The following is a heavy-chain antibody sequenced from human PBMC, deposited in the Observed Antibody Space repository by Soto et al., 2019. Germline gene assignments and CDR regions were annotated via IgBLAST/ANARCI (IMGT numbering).Heavy chain of an antibody. CDR2: ISGSGGST. J-gene: IGHJ4*02. D-gene: IGHD6-13*01. CDR3: AKPVQTSSGIAAAGGGN. Sequence: EVQLLESGGGLVQPGGSLRLSCAASGFTFSSYAMSWVRQAPGKGLEWVSAISGSGGSTYYADSVKGRFTISRDNSQNARYPHMNSVRAEDTAVYYCAKPVQTSSGIAAAGGGNWGQGTLVTVSS. V-gene: IGHV3-23*01. CDR1: GFTFSSYA.